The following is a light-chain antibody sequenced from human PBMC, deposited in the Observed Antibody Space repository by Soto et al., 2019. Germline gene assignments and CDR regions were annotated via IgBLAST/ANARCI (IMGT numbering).Light chain of an antibody. Sequence: QSALTQPASVSGSPGQSITISCTGTSSDVGGYNYVYWYQQHPGKAPKLMIYDVSNRPSGVSNRCSGSKSGNTASLTISGLQAEDEADYYCSSYTSSSTLYVFGTGTKLTVL. J-gene: IGLJ1*01. V-gene: IGLV2-14*01. CDR1: SSDVGGYNY. CDR3: SSYTSSSTLYV. CDR2: DVS.